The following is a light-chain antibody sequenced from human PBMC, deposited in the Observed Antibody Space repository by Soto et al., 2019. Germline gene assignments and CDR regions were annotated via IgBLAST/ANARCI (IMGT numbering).Light chain of an antibody. Sequence: QSVLTQPPSVSGAPGQRVTIACTGNNSNIGTGFDVHWYRHFPGAAPKLLLSGTSHRPSGVPDRFSGSKSGTSASLAITGFQADDEADYYCQTSDSGLFGLIFGTGTKLTVL. CDR3: QTSDSGLFGLI. CDR1: NSNIGTGFD. J-gene: IGLJ1*01. CDR2: GTS. V-gene: IGLV1-40*01.